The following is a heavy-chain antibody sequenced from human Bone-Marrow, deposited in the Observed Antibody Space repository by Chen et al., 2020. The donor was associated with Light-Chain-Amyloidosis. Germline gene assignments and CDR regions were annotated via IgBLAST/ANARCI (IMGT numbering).Heavy chain of an antibody. D-gene: IGHD2-21*01. CDR3: ASDGGLVVVEAAV. Sequence: EVRLVESGGGVVKPGGSLRLSCEASGFSFSNAWLTWVRQAPGKGLEWLGRIKSESDGGTTAFAASVQGRFGISRDQTRNTVYLQMSSLKSDDTAIYYCASDGGLVVVEAAVWGQGTQVTVSS. CDR1: GFSFSNAW. CDR2: IKSESDGGTT. J-gene: IGHJ4*02. V-gene: IGHV3-15*01.